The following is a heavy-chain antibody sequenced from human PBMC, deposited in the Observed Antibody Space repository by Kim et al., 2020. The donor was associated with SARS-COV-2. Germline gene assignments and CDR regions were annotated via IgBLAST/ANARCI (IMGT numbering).Heavy chain of an antibody. CDR3: VMFAGH. CDR1: GGSLSSSNDNY. CDR2: VYYSRGT. Sequence: SETLSLTCTVSGGSLSSSNDNYWGWIRQPPGKGLEWIGSVYYSRGTYYSPSLKSRVTISPDTSKGQFSLEVTSVTAADTAVYYCVMFAGHWGPGIAVTVS. D-gene: IGHD3-10*02. J-gene: IGHJ4*02. V-gene: IGHV4-39*07.